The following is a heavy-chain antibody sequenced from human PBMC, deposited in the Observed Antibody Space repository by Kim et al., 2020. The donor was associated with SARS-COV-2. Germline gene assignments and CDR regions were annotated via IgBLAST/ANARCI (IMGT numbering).Heavy chain of an antibody. V-gene: IGHV4-31*03. CDR3: ARGGSAGWELLGSDY. Sequence: SETLSLTCTVSGGSISSGGYYWSWIRQHPGKGLEWIGYIYYSGSTYYNPSLKSRVTISVDTSKNQFSLKLSSVTAADTAVYYCARGGSAGWELLGSDYWGQGTLVTVSS. CDR1: GGSISSGGYY. D-gene: IGHD1-26*01. J-gene: IGHJ4*02. CDR2: IYYSGST.